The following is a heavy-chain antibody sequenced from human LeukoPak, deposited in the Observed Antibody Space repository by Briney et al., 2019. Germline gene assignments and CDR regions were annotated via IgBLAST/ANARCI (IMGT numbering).Heavy chain of an antibody. Sequence: SETLSLSCTVSGGSISSSSYGWSWIRQRPGKGLECIGYIHYSGSTNYNPSLESRVTISVDTSKNQFSLKLKSVTAADTAVYYCARGGYYGWGNDFRFDPWGQGTLVTVSS. CDR1: GGSISSSSYG. CDR3: ARGGYYGWGNDFRFDP. J-gene: IGHJ5*02. D-gene: IGHD3-10*01. CDR2: IHYSGST. V-gene: IGHV4-61*01.